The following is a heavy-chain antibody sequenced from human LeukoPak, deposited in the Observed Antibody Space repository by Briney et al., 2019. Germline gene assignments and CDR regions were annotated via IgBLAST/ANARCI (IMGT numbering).Heavy chain of an antibody. V-gene: IGHV3-11*01. J-gene: IGHJ4*02. Sequence: GGSLRLSCAASGFTFSDYYMSWIRQAPGKGLEWVSYISSRGSTIYYADSVKGRFTISRDNAKNSLYLQMNSLRAEDTAVYYCARDTIFGVVTTYYFDYWGQGTLVTVSS. CDR1: GFTFSDYY. CDR2: ISSRGSTI. CDR3: ARDTIFGVVTTYYFDY. D-gene: IGHD3-3*01.